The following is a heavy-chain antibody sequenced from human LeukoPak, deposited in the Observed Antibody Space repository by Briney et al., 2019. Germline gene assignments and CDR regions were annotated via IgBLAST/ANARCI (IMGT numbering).Heavy chain of an antibody. CDR1: GFIFSNDA. J-gene: IGHJ4*02. CDR2: IWFDGSNK. Sequence: GRSLRLSCAASGFIFSNDAMHWVRQAPGKGLEWVAFIWFDGSNKHYADSVKGRFTISRDNSEDTLYLQMNSRKSEDTAVYYCVRDPSGYGLAFDSWGQGALVTVSS. V-gene: IGHV3-33*01. D-gene: IGHD5-18*01. CDR3: VRDPSGYGLAFDS.